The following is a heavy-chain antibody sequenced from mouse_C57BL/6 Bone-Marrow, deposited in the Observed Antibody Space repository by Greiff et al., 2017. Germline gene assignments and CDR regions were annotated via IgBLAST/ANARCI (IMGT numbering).Heavy chain of an antibody. D-gene: IGHD1-1*01. CDR2: ISSGGDYI. CDR1: GFTFSSYA. Sequence: DVMLVESGEGLVKPGGSLKLSCAASGFTFSSYAMSWVRQTPEKRLEWVAYISSGGDYIYYADTVKGRFTISRDNARNTLYLQMSSLKSEDTAMYYCTRDRITTVVATDFDVWGTGTTVTVSS. V-gene: IGHV5-9-1*02. J-gene: IGHJ1*03. CDR3: TRDRITTVVATDFDV.